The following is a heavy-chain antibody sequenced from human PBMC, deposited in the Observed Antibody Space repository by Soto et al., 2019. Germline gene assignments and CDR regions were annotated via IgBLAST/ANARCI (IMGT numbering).Heavy chain of an antibody. CDR3: AKTTSSSGEAVGDY. CDR1: GFTFSSYG. V-gene: IGHV3-30*18. CDR2: ISYDGSNK. D-gene: IGHD6-19*01. Sequence: QVQLVESGGGVVQPGRSLRLSCAASGFTFSSYGMHWVRQAPGKGLEWVAVISYDGSNKYYADSVKGRFTISRDNSKNTLYLQMNSLRAEDTAVYYCAKTTSSSGEAVGDYWGQGTLVTVSS. J-gene: IGHJ4*02.